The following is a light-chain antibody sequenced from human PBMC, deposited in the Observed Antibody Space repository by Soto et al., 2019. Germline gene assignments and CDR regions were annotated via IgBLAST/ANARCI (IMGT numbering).Light chain of an antibody. CDR2: GNS. CDR1: SSNIGAGYE. Sequence: QAVLTQPPSVSGAPGQRVTISCSGSSSNIGAGYEVHWYQQLPGTAPKLLIYGNSNRPSGVPDRFSGSKSGTSASLAITGLQAEDAADYYCQSYDSSLSGYVFGTGTKLTVL. CDR3: QSYDSSLSGYV. V-gene: IGLV1-40*01. J-gene: IGLJ1*01.